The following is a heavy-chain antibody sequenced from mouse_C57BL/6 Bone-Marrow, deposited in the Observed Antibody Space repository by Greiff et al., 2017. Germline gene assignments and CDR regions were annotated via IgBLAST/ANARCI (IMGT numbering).Heavy chain of an antibody. CDR1: GYAFTNYL. CDR3: ARGGGYYPLFDY. V-gene: IGHV1-54*01. D-gene: IGHD2-3*01. J-gene: IGHJ2*01. Sequence: VQGVESGAELVRPGTSVKVSCKASGYAFTNYLIEWVKQRPGQGLEWIGVINPGSGGTNYNEKFKGKATLTADKSSSTAYMQRSSLTSEDSAVYFCARGGGYYPLFDYWGQGTTLTVSS. CDR2: INPGSGGT.